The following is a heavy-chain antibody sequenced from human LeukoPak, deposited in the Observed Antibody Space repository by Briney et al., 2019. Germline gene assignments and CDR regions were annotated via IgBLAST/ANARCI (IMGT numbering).Heavy chain of an antibody. D-gene: IGHD6-13*01. CDR1: GGTFSSYA. CDR2: IIPILGIA. Sequence: SVKVSCKASGGTFSSYAISWVRQAPGQGLEWMGRIIPILGIANYAQKFQGRVTITADKSTSTAYMELSSLRSEDTAVYYCARGQDSSRQEEGAFDIWGQGTMVTVSS. CDR3: ARGQDSSRQEEGAFDI. J-gene: IGHJ3*02. V-gene: IGHV1-69*04.